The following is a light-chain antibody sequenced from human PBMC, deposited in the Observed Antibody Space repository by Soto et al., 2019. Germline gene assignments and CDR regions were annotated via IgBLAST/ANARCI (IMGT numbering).Light chain of an antibody. CDR2: SND. J-gene: IGLJ2*01. V-gene: IGLV1-44*01. CDR1: SSNIGSIT. CDR3: AAWDDSLNGVV. Sequence: QPVLTQPPSASGTPGQRVTISCSGSSSNIGSITVNWYQQLPGTAPKLLIYSNDQRPSGVPDRFSGSKSGTSASLAISGLQSEDEADYYCAAWDDSLNGVVIGGGTKVTVL.